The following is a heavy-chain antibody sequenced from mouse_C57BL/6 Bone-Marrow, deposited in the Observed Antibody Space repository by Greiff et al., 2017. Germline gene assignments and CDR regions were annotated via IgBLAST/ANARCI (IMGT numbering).Heavy chain of an antibody. CDR3: ARDYGSSYWYFDF. CDR1: GYTFTSYG. D-gene: IGHD1-1*01. CDR2: IYIGNGYT. V-gene: IGHV1-58*01. Sequence: EVKLMESGAELVRPGSSVKMSCKTSGYTFTSYGINWVKQRPGQGLAWIGYIYIGNGYTEYNEKLKGKATLTSDTSSSTAYMQLSSLTSEDSASYFCARDYGSSYWYFDFWGTGTTVTVSS. J-gene: IGHJ1*03.